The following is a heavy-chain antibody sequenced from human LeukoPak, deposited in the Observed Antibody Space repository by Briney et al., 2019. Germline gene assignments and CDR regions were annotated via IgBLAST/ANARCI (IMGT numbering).Heavy chain of an antibody. D-gene: IGHD4-11*01. V-gene: IGHV1-2*02. Sequence: ASVKVSCKASGYIFTDNYMHWVRQAPGQGLEWMGWINPNNGGTKYAQKFQGRVTMTSDTSISTAFMELSRLRSDDTATYYCARAGGVTVTTTWGQGTLVTVSS. CDR1: GYIFTDNY. J-gene: IGHJ5*02. CDR2: INPNNGGT. CDR3: ARAGGVTVTTT.